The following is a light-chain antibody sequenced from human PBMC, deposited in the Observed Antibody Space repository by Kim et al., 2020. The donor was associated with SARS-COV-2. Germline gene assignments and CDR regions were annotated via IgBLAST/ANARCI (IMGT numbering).Light chain of an antibody. J-gene: IGKJ5*01. CDR2: GAS. V-gene: IGKV1-39*01. CDR3: QQDYTLHLT. CDR1: QTITKC. Sequence: ESVGDSVYITCRASQTITKCLNWYQRKPGKAQNILVYGASILHSVAPLRFSGNGSGTDFSLTITSLQRDDLATYYCQQDYTLHLTFGQGKRLEIK.